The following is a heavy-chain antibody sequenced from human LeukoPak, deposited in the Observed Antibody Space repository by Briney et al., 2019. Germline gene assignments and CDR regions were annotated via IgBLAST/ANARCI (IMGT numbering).Heavy chain of an antibody. CDR3: AKGFGYGSGSYSLFDY. D-gene: IGHD3-10*01. CDR1: GFTFSSYA. J-gene: IGHJ4*02. CDR2: ISYDGSNK. Sequence: GGSLRLSCAASGFTFSSYAMHWVRQAPGKGLEWVAVISYDGSNKYYADSVKGRFTISRDNAKNSLYLQMNSLRAEDMALYYCAKGFGYGSGSYSLFDYWGQGTLVTVSS. V-gene: IGHV3-30-3*02.